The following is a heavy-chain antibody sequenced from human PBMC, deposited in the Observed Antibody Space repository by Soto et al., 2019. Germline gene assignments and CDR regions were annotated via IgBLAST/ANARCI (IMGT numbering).Heavy chain of an antibody. CDR1: GGTFSSYA. CDR2: IIPIFGTA. V-gene: IGHV1-69*13. Sequence: ASVKVSCKASGGTFSSYAISWVRQAPGQGLEWMGGIIPIFGTANYAQKFQGRVTITADESTSTAYMELSSLRSEDTAVYYCARGIYGSGSRFGGMDVWGQGTTVTVSS. D-gene: IGHD3-10*01. CDR3: ARGIYGSGSRFGGMDV. J-gene: IGHJ6*02.